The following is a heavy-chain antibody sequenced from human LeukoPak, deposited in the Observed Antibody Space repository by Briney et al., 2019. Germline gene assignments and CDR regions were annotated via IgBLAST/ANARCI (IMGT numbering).Heavy chain of an antibody. CDR3: ARDQTVTTSPIGY. V-gene: IGHV1-69*04. J-gene: IGHJ4*02. Sequence: SVRVSCKASGGTFSSYAISWVRQAPGQGLEWMGRIIPILGIANYAQKFQGRVTITADKSTSTAYMELSSLRSEDTAVYYCARDQTVTTSPIGYWGQGTLVTVSS. CDR2: IIPILGIA. CDR1: GGTFSSYA. D-gene: IGHD4-17*01.